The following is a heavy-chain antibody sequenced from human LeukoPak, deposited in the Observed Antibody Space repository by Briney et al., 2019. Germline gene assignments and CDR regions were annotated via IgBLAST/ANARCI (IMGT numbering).Heavy chain of an antibody. Sequence: GGSLRLSRAASGFTFSSYAMSWVRQAPGKGLEWVSATSGSGGSTYYADSVKGRFTISRDNSKNTLYLQMNSLRAEDTAVYYCAKVDGSGSLYFDYWGQGTLVTVSS. CDR2: TSGSGGST. V-gene: IGHV3-23*01. D-gene: IGHD3-10*01. J-gene: IGHJ4*02. CDR3: AKVDGSGSLYFDY. CDR1: GFTFSSYA.